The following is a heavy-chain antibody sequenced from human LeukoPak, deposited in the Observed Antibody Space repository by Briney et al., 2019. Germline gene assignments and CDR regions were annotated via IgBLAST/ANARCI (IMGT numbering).Heavy chain of an antibody. V-gene: IGHV1-8*01. J-gene: IGHJ6*02. CDR1: GYTFTSYD. CDR2: MNPNSGNT. CDR3: ARRPLWFGELLSKANYGMDV. Sequence: VSVKVSCKASGYTFTSYDINWVRQATGQGLEWMGWMNPNSGNTGYAQKFQGRVTMTRNTSISTAYMELSSPRSEDTAVYYCARRPLWFGELLSKANYGMDVWGQGTTVTVSS. D-gene: IGHD3-10*01.